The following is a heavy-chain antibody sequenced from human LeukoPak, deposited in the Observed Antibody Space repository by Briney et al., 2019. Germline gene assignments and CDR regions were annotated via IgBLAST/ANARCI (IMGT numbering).Heavy chain of an antibody. CDR3: ARDFGVVRSEYYFDY. CDR2: INPSGGST. D-gene: IGHD3-3*01. V-gene: IGHV1-46*01. J-gene: IGHJ4*02. Sequence: AAVKVSCKASGYTFTSYYMHWVRQAPGQGLEWMGIINPSGGSTSYAQKFQGRVTMTRDTSTSTVYMELSSLRSEDTAVYYCARDFGVVRSEYYFDYWGQGTLVTVSS. CDR1: GYTFTSYY.